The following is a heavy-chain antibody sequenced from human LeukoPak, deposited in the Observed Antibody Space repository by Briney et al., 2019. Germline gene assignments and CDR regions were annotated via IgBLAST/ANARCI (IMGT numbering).Heavy chain of an antibody. Sequence: GASVKVSCKASGYTFPNYGISWVRQAPGQGLEWMGGIIPIFGTASYAQKFQGRVTITADESTSTAYMELSSLRSEDTAVYYCAIGLNWGQGTLVTVSS. D-gene: IGHD3-10*01. J-gene: IGHJ4*02. CDR2: IIPIFGTA. CDR3: AIGLN. V-gene: IGHV1-69*13. CDR1: GYTFPNYG.